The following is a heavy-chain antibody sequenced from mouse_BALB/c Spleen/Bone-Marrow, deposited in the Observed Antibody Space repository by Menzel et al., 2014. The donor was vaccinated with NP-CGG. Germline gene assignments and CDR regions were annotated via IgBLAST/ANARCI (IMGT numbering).Heavy chain of an antibody. Sequence: EVQLQQSGPELVKPGASVKISCKPSGYSFTGYFIHWVKPSHVKSLEWIGHINPYNGATNYNQNFKDKASLTVDKSSSTAYMELHSLTSGDSAVYYCARRRGNYEVDYWGQGTSVTVSS. D-gene: IGHD2-1*01. CDR1: GYSFTGYF. CDR2: INPYNGAT. V-gene: IGHV1-31*01. CDR3: ARRRGNYEVDY. J-gene: IGHJ4*01.